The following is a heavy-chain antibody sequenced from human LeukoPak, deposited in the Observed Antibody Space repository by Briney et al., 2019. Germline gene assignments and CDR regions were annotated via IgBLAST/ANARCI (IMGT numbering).Heavy chain of an antibody. CDR2: ISSSSSYI. CDR3: ARGSGVEENDY. J-gene: IGHJ4*02. Sequence: GGLRLSCAASGFTFSSYSMNWVRQAAGKGLEWVSAISSSSSYIYYADAVKGRFTISRHNAKNSLYLQRNRLRAEDTAVYYCARGSGVEENDYWGQGTLVTVSS. V-gene: IGHV3-21*01. D-gene: IGHD6-19*01. CDR1: GFTFSSYS.